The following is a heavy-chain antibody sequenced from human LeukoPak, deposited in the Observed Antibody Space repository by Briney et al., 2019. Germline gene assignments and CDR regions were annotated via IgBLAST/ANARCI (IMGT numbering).Heavy chain of an antibody. CDR2: ISGSGGST. CDR3: AKHSSSWYNYYYYYYMDV. J-gene: IGHJ6*03. Sequence: PGGSLRLSCAASGFTFSSYAMSWVRQAPGKGLEWVSAISGSGGSTYYADSVKGRFTISRDNSKNTLYLQMNSLRAEDTAVYYCAKHSSSWYNYYYYYYMDVWGKGTTVTVSS. D-gene: IGHD6-13*01. CDR1: GFTFSSYA. V-gene: IGHV3-23*01.